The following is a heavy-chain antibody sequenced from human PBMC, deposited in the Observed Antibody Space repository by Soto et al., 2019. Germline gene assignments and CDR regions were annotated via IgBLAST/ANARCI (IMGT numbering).Heavy chain of an antibody. J-gene: IGHJ4*02. V-gene: IGHV3-23*01. CDR3: AKDRRSSSYYFDY. D-gene: IGHD6-6*01. CDR1: GFTFSSYA. Sequence: GGSLRLSCAASGFTFSSYAMSWVRQAPGKGLEWVSAISGSGGSTYYTDSVKGRFTISRDNSKNTLYLQMNSLRAEDTAVYYCAKDRRSSSYYFDYWGQGTLVTVSS. CDR2: ISGSGGST.